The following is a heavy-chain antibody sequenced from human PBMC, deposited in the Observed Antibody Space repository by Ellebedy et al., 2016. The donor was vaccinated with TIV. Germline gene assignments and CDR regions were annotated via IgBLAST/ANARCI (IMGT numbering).Heavy chain of an antibody. CDR3: ARDPVGVGPAFDV. V-gene: IGHV3-23*01. CDR1: GLTFRSHA. D-gene: IGHD4-23*01. CDR2: ITGSGDNT. J-gene: IGHJ3*01. Sequence: PGGSLRLSCAASGLTFRSHAMSWVRQAPGKGLEWVSSITGSGDNTYYADSVKGRFTISSDNSKNTLYLQMISLRAEDTAVYYCARDPVGVGPAFDVWGQGTVVTVSS.